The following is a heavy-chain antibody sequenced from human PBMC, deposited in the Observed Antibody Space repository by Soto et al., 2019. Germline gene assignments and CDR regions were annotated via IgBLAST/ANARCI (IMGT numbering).Heavy chain of an antibody. D-gene: IGHD5-18*01. J-gene: IGHJ4*02. Sequence: HPGGSLRLSCVVSGFSFSTSWMGWVRQAPGNGLEWVATINQDGSETHYVDSVKGRFTISRDSAMNSVSLQMNSLRAEDTAVYYCARDTLWNTAMGVFDHWGQGTLVTVSS. V-gene: IGHV3-7*03. CDR1: GFSFSTSW. CDR3: ARDTLWNTAMGVFDH. CDR2: INQDGSET.